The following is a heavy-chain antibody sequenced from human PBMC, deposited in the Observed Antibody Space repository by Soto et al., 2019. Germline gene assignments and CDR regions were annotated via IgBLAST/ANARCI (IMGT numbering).Heavy chain of an antibody. CDR1: GYTFTSYA. J-gene: IGHJ6*03. CDR3: ARDPRDETHYYMDV. Sequence: ASVKVCCKASGYTFTSYAMQWVRQDPGQRLEWMGWINAGNGNTKYSQKFQGRVTITRDTSASTAYMELSSLRSEDTAVYYCARDPRDETHYYMDVWGKGTTVTVSS. V-gene: IGHV1-3*01. CDR2: INAGNGNT.